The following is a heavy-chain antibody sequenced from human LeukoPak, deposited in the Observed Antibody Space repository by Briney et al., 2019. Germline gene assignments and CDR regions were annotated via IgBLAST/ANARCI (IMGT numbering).Heavy chain of an antibody. V-gene: IGHV1-18*01. CDR1: GYTFTSYG. J-gene: IGHJ3*02. CDR2: ISAYNGNT. Sequence: GASVKVSCKASGYTFTSYGISWVRQAPGQGLEWMGWISAYNGNTNYAQKLQGRVTMTTDTSTSTAYMELRSLRSDDTAVYYCARDAYYDILTGPPTIGAFDIWGQGTMVTVSS. D-gene: IGHD3-9*01. CDR3: ARDAYYDILTGPPTIGAFDI.